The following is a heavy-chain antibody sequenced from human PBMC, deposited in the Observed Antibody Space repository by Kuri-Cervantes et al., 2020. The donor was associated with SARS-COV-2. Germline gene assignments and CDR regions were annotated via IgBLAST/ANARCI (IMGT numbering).Heavy chain of an antibody. CDR1: GFTFSSYE. CDR3: AKDSRDCSGGSCYLYYYYGMDV. V-gene: IGHV3-48*03. Sequence: GESLKISCAASGFTFSSYEMNWVRQAPGKGLEWVSYISSSGSAIYYADSVKGRFTISRDNSKNTLYLQMNSLRAEDTAVYYCAKDSRDCSGGSCYLYYYYGMDVWGQGTTVTVSS. CDR2: ISSSGSAI. D-gene: IGHD2-15*01. J-gene: IGHJ6*02.